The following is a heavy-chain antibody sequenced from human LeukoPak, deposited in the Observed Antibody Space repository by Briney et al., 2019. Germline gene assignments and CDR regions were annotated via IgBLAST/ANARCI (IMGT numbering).Heavy chain of an antibody. D-gene: IGHD5-12*01. V-gene: IGHV3-48*01. CDR1: GFTFSTYS. Sequence: GGSLRLSCAASGFTFSTYSMNWVRQAPGKGLEWVSYISRSSSTIYYADSVKARFTISRDNAKNSLYLQVNSLRVEDTAVYYCARGPSGYHNTGGQGTLVTVSS. J-gene: IGHJ4*02. CDR2: ISRSSSTI. CDR3: ARGPSGYHNT.